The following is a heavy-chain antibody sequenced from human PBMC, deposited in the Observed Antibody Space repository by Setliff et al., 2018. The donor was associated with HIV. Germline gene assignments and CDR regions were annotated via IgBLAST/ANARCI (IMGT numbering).Heavy chain of an antibody. Sequence: PGGSLRLSCVGSGFIFSNAWMSWGRQAPGKGLEWVGRIKSKTDGGTTDYAAPVKARFTISRDDAKNTLYLQINSLKTEDTAVYYCTKGTRYSGFWGQGTLVTVSS. CDR2: IKSKTDGGTT. CDR3: TKGTRYSGF. V-gene: IGHV3-15*01. CDR1: GFIFSNAW. J-gene: IGHJ4*02. D-gene: IGHD6-13*01.